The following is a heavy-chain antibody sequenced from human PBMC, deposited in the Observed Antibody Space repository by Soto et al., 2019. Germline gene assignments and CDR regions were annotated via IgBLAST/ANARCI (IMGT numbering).Heavy chain of an antibody. CDR1: GGTFSSYA. CDR2: IIPIFGTA. Sequence: QVQLVQSGAEVQKPGSSVKVSCKASGGTFSSYAISWVRQAPGQGLKWMGGIIPIFGTANYAQKLQGRVTITADESTSTAYMELSSLRSEDTAVYYYARRRDRGYSYALDYWGQGTLVTVSS. J-gene: IGHJ4*02. CDR3: ARRRDRGYSYALDY. V-gene: IGHV1-69*01. D-gene: IGHD5-18*01.